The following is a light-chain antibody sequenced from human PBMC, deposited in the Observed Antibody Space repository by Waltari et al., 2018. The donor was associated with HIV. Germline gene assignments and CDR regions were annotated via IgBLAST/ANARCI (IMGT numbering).Light chain of an antibody. Sequence: IEITQSPSSLSASVGDTIFITCRAGEDIRNDLSWYQQKPGKAPKLLIYGASNLQTGVPSRFRGSGSGRGFTLTIAGLQPDDVALYFCLQDLTFPWTFGQGTKVQIK. J-gene: IGKJ1*01. V-gene: IGKV1-6*01. CDR3: LQDLTFPWT. CDR2: GAS. CDR1: EDIRND.